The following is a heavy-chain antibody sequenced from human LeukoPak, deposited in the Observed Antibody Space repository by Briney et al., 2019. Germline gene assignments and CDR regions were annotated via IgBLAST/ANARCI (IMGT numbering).Heavy chain of an antibody. CDR2: INGSGGST. J-gene: IGHJ6*03. V-gene: IGHV3-23*01. Sequence: GGSLRLSCAASGFTFSSYAMSWVRQAPGKGLEWVSAINGSGGSTYYADSVKGRFTISRDNSKNTLYLQMNSLRAEDTAVYYCAKDLGGYSKSRYYYYMDVWGKGTTVTVSS. D-gene: IGHD4-11*01. CDR1: GFTFSSYA. CDR3: AKDLGGYSKSRYYYYMDV.